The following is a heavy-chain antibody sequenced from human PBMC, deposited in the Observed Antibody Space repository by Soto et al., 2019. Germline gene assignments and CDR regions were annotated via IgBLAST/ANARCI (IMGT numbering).Heavy chain of an antibody. V-gene: IGHV1-18*01. CDR1: GYTFTSYG. CDR3: ARVRYYYDTSGSYIYS. CDR2: ISAYNGNT. Sequence: ASVKVSCKASGYTFTSYGISWVRQAPGQGLEWMGWISAYNGNTNYAQKLQGRVTMTTDTSTSTAYMELRSLRSDDTAVYYCARVRYYYDTSGSYIYSRAQRTLLPISA. D-gene: IGHD3-22*01. J-gene: IGHJ1*01.